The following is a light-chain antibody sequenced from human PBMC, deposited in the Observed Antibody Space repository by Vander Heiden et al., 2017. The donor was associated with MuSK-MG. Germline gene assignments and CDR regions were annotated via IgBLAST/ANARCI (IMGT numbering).Light chain of an antibody. CDR3: QSYDSSLTVWV. CDR2: GNS. J-gene: IGLJ3*02. CDR1: SSNIGAGYD. Sequence: QSVLTQPPSVSGAPGQRVTISCPGSSSNIGAGYDVHWYQQLPGTAPKRLIYGNSNRPSGVPDRFSGSKSGTSAALAITGLQAEDDADYYCQSYDSSLTVWVFGGGTKLTVL. V-gene: IGLV1-40*01.